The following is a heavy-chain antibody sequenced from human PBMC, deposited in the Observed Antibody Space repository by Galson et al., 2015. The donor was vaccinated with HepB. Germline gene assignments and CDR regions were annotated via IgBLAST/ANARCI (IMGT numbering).Heavy chain of an antibody. J-gene: IGHJ4*02. D-gene: IGHD3-22*01. CDR2: IFSNDEK. Sequence: PALVKPTQTLTLTCTVSGFSLSNARMGVSWIRQPPGKALEWLAHIFSNDEKSYSTSLKSRLTISKDTSKSQVVLTMTNMDPVDTATYYCARIQDGDSSGYQYFDYWGQGTLVTVSS. CDR3: ARIQDGDSSGYQYFDY. CDR1: GFSLSNARMG. V-gene: IGHV2-26*01.